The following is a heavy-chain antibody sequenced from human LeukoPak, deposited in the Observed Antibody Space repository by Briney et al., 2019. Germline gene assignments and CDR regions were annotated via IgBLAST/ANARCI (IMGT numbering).Heavy chain of an antibody. CDR1: GFTFDTYS. J-gene: IGHJ4*02. Sequence: GGSLRLSCAASGFTFDTYSMNWVRQAPGKGLEWVSYISSGGSTIYYADSVRGRFTISRDNAKNSLDLQMDSLRDEDTAVYYCAREPPGNYGSSGHYYAHFDYWGQGTLVTVSS. CDR2: ISSGGSTI. CDR3: AREPPGNYGSSGHYYAHFDY. D-gene: IGHD3-22*01. V-gene: IGHV3-48*02.